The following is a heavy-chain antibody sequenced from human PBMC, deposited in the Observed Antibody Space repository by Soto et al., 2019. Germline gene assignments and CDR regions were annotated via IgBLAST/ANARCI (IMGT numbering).Heavy chain of an antibody. J-gene: IGHJ5*02. V-gene: IGHV3-7*03. CDR2: IKQDGSEI. Sequence: EVQLLESGGGLVQPGGSLRLSCAASGFTLSNYWMSWVRQAPGKGLEWVANIKQDGSEIFYVDSVKGRFTISRDNGKNSLYLQMNSLRAEDTAIYYCARDRYSSSWYSVRSWFDPWGQGTLVTVSS. CDR3: ARDRYSSSWYSVRSWFDP. CDR1: GFTLSNYW. D-gene: IGHD6-13*01.